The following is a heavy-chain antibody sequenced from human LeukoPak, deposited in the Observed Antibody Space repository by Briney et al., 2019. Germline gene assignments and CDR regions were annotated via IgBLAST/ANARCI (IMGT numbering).Heavy chain of an antibody. CDR3: ARGRRLYSSSSVGFDY. CDR2: ISAYNGNT. CDR1: GYTFTSYG. J-gene: IGHJ4*02. Sequence: ASVKVSCKASGYTFTSYGISWVRQAPGQGLEWMGWISAYNGNTNYAQKLQGRVTMTTDTSTSTAYMELRSLRSDDTAVYYCARGRRLYSSSSVGFDYWGQGTLVTVSS. D-gene: IGHD6-6*01. V-gene: IGHV1-18*01.